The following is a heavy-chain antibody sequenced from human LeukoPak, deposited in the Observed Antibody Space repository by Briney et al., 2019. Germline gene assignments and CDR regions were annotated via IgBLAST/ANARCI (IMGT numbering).Heavy chain of an antibody. CDR3: AKGRGTGYRYGPIEN. D-gene: IGHD5-18*01. J-gene: IGHJ4*02. CDR1: GFTFSDYY. CDR2: ISSSGSTI. V-gene: IGHV3-11*01. Sequence: GGSLRLSCAASGFTFSDYYMSWIRQAPGKGLEWVSYISSSGSTIYYADSVKGRFTISRDNSKNSLSLQMNSLRTEGTALYYCAKGRGTGYRYGPIENWGQGTLVTVSS.